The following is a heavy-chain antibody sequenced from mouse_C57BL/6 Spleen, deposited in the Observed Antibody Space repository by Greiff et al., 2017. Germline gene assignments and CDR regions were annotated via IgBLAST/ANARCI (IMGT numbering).Heavy chain of an antibody. D-gene: IGHD2-3*01. CDR2: ISSGSSTI. Sequence: EVMLVESGGGLVKPGGSLKLSCAASGFTFSDYGMHWVRQAPEKGLEWVAYISSGSSTIYSADTVKGRFTISRANAKNTLFLQMTSLRSEDTAMYYCARGDFDGYYGGAMDYWGQGTSGTVSS. J-gene: IGHJ4*01. CDR1: GFTFSDYG. V-gene: IGHV5-17*01. CDR3: ARGDFDGYYGGAMDY.